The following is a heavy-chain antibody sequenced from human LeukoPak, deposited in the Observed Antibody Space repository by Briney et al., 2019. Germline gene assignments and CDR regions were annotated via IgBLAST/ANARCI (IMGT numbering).Heavy chain of an antibody. D-gene: IGHD3-9*01. Sequence: TFXXXAMSWXXRXPGKGVEGVSAISGGDGNTYYADSVTPPFTISTLSSTTPLYLQMHSLTAEDTPVYYCAKWNYDILTGYLPGISPDRHRSYGLDVWGQGTTVTVSS. CDR3: AKWNYDILTGYLPGISPDRHRSYGLDV. CDR2: ISGGDGNT. V-gene: IGHV3-23*01. CDR1: TFXXXA. J-gene: IGHJ6*02.